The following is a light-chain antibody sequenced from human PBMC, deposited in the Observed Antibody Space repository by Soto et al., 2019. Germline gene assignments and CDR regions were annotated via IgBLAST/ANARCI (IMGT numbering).Light chain of an antibody. V-gene: IGKV3-20*01. J-gene: IGKJ1*01. Sequence: MMMTQSPATLSVSPGERATLSCRASQSVSGSSLAWFQQKPGQAPRLLIYGASSRATGIPDRFSGSGSGTDFTLTISRLEPEDFAVYYCQQYAKSPRTFGQGTKVDIK. CDR1: QSVSGSS. CDR2: GAS. CDR3: QQYAKSPRT.